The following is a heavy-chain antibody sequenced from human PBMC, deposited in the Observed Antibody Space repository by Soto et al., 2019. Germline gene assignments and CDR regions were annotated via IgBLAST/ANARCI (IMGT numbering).Heavy chain of an antibody. J-gene: IGHJ4*02. CDR2: ISATGGST. CDR1: GFTFDNYA. V-gene: IGHV3-23*01. CDR3: ARSLDVFLWLGELLSLGFDS. D-gene: IGHD3-10*01. Sequence: EVQLMESGGGLVQPGGSLRLSCAASGFTFDNYAMNWVGQAPGKGREWVSGISATGGSTYYAASVRGRFGISRDNSKNTLDLQMNSLRAEDTAVYYCARSLDVFLWLGELLSLGFDSWGQGTLVTASS.